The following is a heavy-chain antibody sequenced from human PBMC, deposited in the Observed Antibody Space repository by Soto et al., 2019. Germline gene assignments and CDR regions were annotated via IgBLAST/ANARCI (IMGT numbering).Heavy chain of an antibody. Sequence: EVQLLESGGGLVQPGGSLRLSCAASGFTFSSYAMSWVRQAPGKGLEWVSAISGSGGSTYYADSVKGRFTISRDNSKNTLYLEMNSLRAEDTAVYYCGKGDTMIVVVPPLDYWGQGTLVTVSS. CDR1: GFTFSSYA. V-gene: IGHV3-23*01. CDR2: ISGSGGST. J-gene: IGHJ4*02. D-gene: IGHD3-22*01. CDR3: GKGDTMIVVVPPLDY.